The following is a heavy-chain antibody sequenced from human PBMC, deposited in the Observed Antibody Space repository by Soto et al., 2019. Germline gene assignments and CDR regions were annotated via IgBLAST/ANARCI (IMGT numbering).Heavy chain of an antibody. D-gene: IGHD6-13*01. CDR1: GYSFTSYW. J-gene: IGHJ6*02. V-gene: IGHV5-51*01. CDR3: VRTSAAGKYYYGMDV. Sequence: ESLKISCKGSGYSFTSYWIGWVRQMPGKGLEWMGIIYPGVSDTRYSPSFQGQVTISADKSISTAYLQWSSLKASDTAMYYCVRTSAAGKYYYGMDVWGQGTTVTVSS. CDR2: IYPGVSDT.